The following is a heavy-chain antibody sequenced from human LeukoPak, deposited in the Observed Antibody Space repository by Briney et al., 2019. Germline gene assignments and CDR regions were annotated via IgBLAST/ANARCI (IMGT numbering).Heavy chain of an antibody. V-gene: IGHV3-7*01. CDR3: ASTNSFDN. D-gene: IGHD4-23*01. Sequence: GGSLRLSCAASGFTFSSYWMNWVRQAPGKGLEWVANMKQDGSAKFYVDSVKGRFTISRDNAKNSLYLQMNSLRVEDTAVYYCASTNSFDNWGQGTLVTVSS. CDR2: MKQDGSAK. J-gene: IGHJ5*02. CDR1: GFTFSSYW.